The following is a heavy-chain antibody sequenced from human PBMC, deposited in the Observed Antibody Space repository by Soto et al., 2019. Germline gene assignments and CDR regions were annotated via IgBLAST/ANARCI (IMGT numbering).Heavy chain of an antibody. CDR2: IYYSGST. D-gene: IGHD3-10*01. Sequence: SETLSLTCTVSGGSISSGDYYWSWIRQPPGKGLEWIGYIYYSGSTYYNPSLKSRVTISVDTSKNQFSLKLSSVTAADPAVYYCARDFGTGSYPYYYYGMDVWGKGTTVTVSS. CDR1: GGSISSGDYY. V-gene: IGHV4-30-4*01. J-gene: IGHJ6*04. CDR3: ARDFGTGSYPYYYYGMDV.